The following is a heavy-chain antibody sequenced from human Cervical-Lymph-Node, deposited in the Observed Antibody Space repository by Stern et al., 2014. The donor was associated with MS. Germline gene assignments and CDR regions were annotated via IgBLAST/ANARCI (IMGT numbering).Heavy chain of an antibody. CDR2: ISSSGTYI. V-gene: IGHV3-21*01. J-gene: IGHJ3*01. CDR3: ASGGWGV. D-gene: IGHD3-16*01. CDR1: GLTFSTHS. Sequence: QLVQSGGGLVKPGGSLRLSCTASGLTFSTHSMNWVRQAPGKGLELVSAISSSGTYIFYADSVKGRSTISRDDAKNSLYLQMNSLRVEDTAVYYCASGGWGVWGQGTMVTVSA.